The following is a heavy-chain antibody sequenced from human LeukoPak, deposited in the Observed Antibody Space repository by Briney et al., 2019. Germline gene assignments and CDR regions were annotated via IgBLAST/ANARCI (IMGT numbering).Heavy chain of an antibody. CDR3: ASGRTDIVVVPATLRNYYFDY. CDR2: TMPLFGTA. CDR1: GYTFTSYD. Sequence: ASVKVSCKASGYTFTSYDINWVRQATGQGLEWMGGTMPLFGTAKNAQKFQGRVTITADKSTSTAYMELSSLRSEDTAVYYCASGRTDIVVVPATLRNYYFDYWGQGTLVTVSS. V-gene: IGHV1-69*06. J-gene: IGHJ4*02. D-gene: IGHD2-2*01.